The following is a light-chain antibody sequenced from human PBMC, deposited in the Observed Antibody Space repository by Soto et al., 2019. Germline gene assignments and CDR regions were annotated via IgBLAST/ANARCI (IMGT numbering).Light chain of an antibody. Sequence: DIVMTQSPDSLAVSLGERATINCKTSQSVLYSSNNKNCLAWYQQKPGQPPKLLIYWTSTRESGVPDRFSGSGSRTDFTLTISSLQAEDVALYYCQQYYISPPTFGQGTKVQI. CDR3: QQYYISPPT. J-gene: IGKJ1*01. CDR1: QSVLYSSNNKNC. V-gene: IGKV4-1*01. CDR2: WTS.